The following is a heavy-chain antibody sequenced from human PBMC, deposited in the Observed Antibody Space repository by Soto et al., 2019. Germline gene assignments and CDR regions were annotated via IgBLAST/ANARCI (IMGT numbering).Heavy chain of an antibody. V-gene: IGHV3-23*01. CDR3: AKGGLYISSSWYEGY. CDR1: GFTFTNYA. D-gene: IGHD6-13*01. Sequence: EVQLLESGGGLVQPGGSLRPSCAASGFTFTNYAMSWVRQAPGKGLEWVSSISGSGGSAYNADSVKGRFTISRDNSKNTLYLQMNSLRAEDTAVYYCAKGGLYISSSWYEGYWGQGTLVTVSS. J-gene: IGHJ4*02. CDR2: ISGSGGSA.